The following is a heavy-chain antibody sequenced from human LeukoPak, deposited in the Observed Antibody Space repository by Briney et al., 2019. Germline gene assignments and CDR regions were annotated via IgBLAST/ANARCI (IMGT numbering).Heavy chain of an antibody. CDR2: IIPIFGTA. CDR3: ARGSIVVVPAAWFDP. CDR1: GYTFTSYA. V-gene: IGHV1-69*13. Sequence: SVKVSCKASGYTFTSYAISWVRQAPGQGLEWMGGIIPIFGTANYAQKFQGRVTITADESTSTAYMELSSLRSEDKAVYYCARGSIVVVPAAWFDPWGQGTLVTVSS. D-gene: IGHD2-2*01. J-gene: IGHJ5*02.